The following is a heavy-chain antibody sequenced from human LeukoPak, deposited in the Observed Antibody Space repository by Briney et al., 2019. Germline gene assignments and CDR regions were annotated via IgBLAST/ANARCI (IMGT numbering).Heavy chain of an antibody. CDR2: IYYSGST. D-gene: IGHD3-22*01. CDR3: ARVGDSSGYWGWYFDL. CDR1: GGSISSYY. Sequence: SETLSLTCTVSGGSISSYYWSWIRQPPGKGLEWIGYIYYSGSTNYNPSLKSRVTISVDTSKNQFSLKLTSVAAADTAIYYCARVGDSSGYWGWYFDLWGRGTLVTVSS. J-gene: IGHJ2*01. V-gene: IGHV4-59*12.